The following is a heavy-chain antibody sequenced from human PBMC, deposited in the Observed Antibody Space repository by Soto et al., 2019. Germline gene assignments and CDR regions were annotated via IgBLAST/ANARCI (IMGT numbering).Heavy chain of an antibody. V-gene: IGHV1-2*02. CDR1: GYSFTGYY. D-gene: IGHD2-8*02. Sequence: HEHLVQSGAEVKRPGASLKVSCKASGYSFTGYYIHWVRQAPGQGLEWMGWINPDSGATNYAQNFQGRVTLTSDTSISTASMALTSLTSDDTAVYYWARGDYGTGGYPFPYFDYWGQGTLVIVSS. CDR3: ARGDYGTGGYPFPYFDY. J-gene: IGHJ4*02. CDR2: INPDSGAT.